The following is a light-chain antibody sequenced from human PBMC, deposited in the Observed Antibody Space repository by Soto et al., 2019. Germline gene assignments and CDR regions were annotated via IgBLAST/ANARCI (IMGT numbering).Light chain of an antibody. CDR3: QQYHTWPPQYT. Sequence: EIVMTQSPASLSVSPGDGATLSCRASQSVASNVAWYQQKPGQGPRLLIHGASTRAVGVPARFRGSGSGQRFTLTNSCPQFEDFAVCYCQQYHTWPPQYTFGQGTKLQIK. V-gene: IGKV3-15*01. J-gene: IGKJ2*01. CDR1: QSVASN. CDR2: GAS.